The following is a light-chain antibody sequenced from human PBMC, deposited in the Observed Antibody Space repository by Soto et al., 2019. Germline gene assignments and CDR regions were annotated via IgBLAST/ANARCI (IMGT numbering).Light chain of an antibody. CDR1: QTFSSH. V-gene: IGKV3-11*01. J-gene: IGKJ5*01. CDR2: DAS. CDR3: QHRYNWRPVIT. Sequence: EIVLTQSPATLSLSPGERATLSCRASQTFSSHLAWYQQKPGQAPRLLIYDASKRATGIPARFSGRGSGTDFTFTISSLQPEDFVVYYCQHRYNWRPVITFGQGTRLEIK.